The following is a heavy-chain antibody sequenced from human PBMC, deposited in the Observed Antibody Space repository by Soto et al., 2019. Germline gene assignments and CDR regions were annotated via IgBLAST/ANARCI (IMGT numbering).Heavy chain of an antibody. CDR3: ARAPGSGLYYFDY. D-gene: IGHD3-10*01. CDR1: GFTVSSNY. J-gene: IGHJ4*02. CDR2: IYSGGST. Sequence: VGSLRLSCAASGFTVSSNYMSWVRQAPGKGLEWVSVIYSGGSTYYADSVKGRFTISRDNSKNTLYLQMNSLRAEDTAVYYCARAPGSGLYYFDYWGQGTLVTVSS. V-gene: IGHV3-53*01.